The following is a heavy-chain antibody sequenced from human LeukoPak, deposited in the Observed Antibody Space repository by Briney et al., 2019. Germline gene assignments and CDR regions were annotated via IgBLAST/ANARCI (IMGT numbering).Heavy chain of an antibody. CDR1: GGSISDYY. CDR3: ARRYCSGGSCYSGGNWFDP. D-gene: IGHD2-15*01. V-gene: IGHV4-59*08. Sequence: SETLSLTCTVSGGSISDYYWSWIRQPPGKGLEWIGYIYYSGSTNYNPSLKSRVTISVDTSKNQFSLKLSSVTAADTAVYYCARRYCSGGSCYSGGNWFDPWGQGTLVTVSS. CDR2: IYYSGST. J-gene: IGHJ5*02.